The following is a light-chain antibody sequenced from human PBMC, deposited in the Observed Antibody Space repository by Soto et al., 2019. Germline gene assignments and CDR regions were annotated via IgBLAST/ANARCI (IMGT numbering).Light chain of an antibody. Sequence: DIQMTQSPSTLSASVGDRVTITCRASQSISSWLAWYQQKPGKAPKLLIYDASSLESGVSSRFSGSGSGTEFTLTISILQPDDFATYYCQQYNSYSRTFGQGTKVDIK. CDR3: QQYNSYSRT. CDR2: DAS. J-gene: IGKJ1*01. V-gene: IGKV1-5*01. CDR1: QSISSW.